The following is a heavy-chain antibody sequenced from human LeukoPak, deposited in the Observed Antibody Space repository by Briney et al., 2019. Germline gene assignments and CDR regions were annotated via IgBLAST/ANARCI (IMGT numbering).Heavy chain of an antibody. CDR1: GGSFSGYY. CDR3: ARGFGPRGYYFDY. J-gene: IGHJ4*02. Sequence: QASETLSLTCAVYGGSFSGYYWSWIRQPPGKGLEWIGEINHSGSTNYNPSLKSRVTISVDTSKNQFSLKLSSVTAADTAVYYCARGFGPRGYYFDYWGQGTLVIVSS. D-gene: IGHD3-3*01. CDR2: INHSGST. V-gene: IGHV4-34*01.